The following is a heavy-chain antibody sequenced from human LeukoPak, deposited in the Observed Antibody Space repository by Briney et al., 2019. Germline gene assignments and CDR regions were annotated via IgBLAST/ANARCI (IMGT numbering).Heavy chain of an antibody. CDR1: GDSISSYY. J-gene: IGHJ6*02. CDR3: ARLPMVRARSAYYYYGMDV. CDR2: IHSSGTT. Sequence: SETLSLTCTVSGDSISSYYWSWIRQTPGRGLEWIASIHSSGTTKYNPSLKSRFTMSVATSKTQFSLKLSSVTATDTAVYYRARLPMVRARSAYYYYGMDVWGQGTTVTVSS. V-gene: IGHV4-4*09. D-gene: IGHD3-10*01.